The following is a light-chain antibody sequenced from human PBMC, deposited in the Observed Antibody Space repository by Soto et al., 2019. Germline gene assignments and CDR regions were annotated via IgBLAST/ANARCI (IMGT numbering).Light chain of an antibody. V-gene: IGKV1-5*01. J-gene: IGKJ5*01. CDR2: AAS. CDR1: QSISSW. Sequence: DIQMTQYTSTLSASVGDRVTITCRASQSISSWLAWYQQKPGKAPKLLIYAASSLQSGVPSRFSGSGSGTDFTFTISSLQPEDIATYYCQQYDNLPITFGQGTRLEIK. CDR3: QQYDNLPIT.